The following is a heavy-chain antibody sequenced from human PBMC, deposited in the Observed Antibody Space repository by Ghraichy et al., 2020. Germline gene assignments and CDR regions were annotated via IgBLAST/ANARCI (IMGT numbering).Heavy chain of an antibody. Sequence: SQTLSRTCAISGDSVAGNSVAWNWIRQSPSRGLEWLGRTYYRSKWYNDYAVSVKSRITINPDTSKNQFSLQVNSVTPEDTAVYYCARDPGAGDYFDYWGQGTLVTVSS. J-gene: IGHJ4*02. CDR1: GDSVAGNSVA. CDR2: TYYRSKWYN. D-gene: IGHD3-10*01. V-gene: IGHV6-1*01. CDR3: ARDPGAGDYFDY.